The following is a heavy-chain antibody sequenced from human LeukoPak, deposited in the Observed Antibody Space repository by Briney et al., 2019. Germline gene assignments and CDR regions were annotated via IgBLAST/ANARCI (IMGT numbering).Heavy chain of an antibody. CDR1: GFGFSYYN. D-gene: IGHD2-15*01. Sequence: GGSLRLSCVASGFGFSYYNVNWVRQAPGKGLEWVSSISSTSTFIYYADSVKGRFTISRDNAMSSLYLQMNSLRDEDTAVYYCVRGYCSGGTCYLDFWGQGTLVTVSS. CDR3: VRGYCSGGTCYLDF. CDR2: ISSTSTFI. V-gene: IGHV3-21*06. J-gene: IGHJ4*02.